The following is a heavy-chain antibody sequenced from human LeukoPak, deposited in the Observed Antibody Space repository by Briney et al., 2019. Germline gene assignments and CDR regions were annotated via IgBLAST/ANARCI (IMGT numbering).Heavy chain of an antibody. CDR2: ISGSGGST. CDR1: GFTFSSYA. CDR3: AKSQDGGRLFHFDY. Sequence: PGGSLRLSCAASGFTFSSYAMSWVRQAPGKGLECVSVISGSGGSTYSADSVKGRFTISRDNSKNTLYLQMNSLRAEDTAVYFCAKSQDGGRLFHFDYWGQGTLVTVSS. D-gene: IGHD1-26*01. J-gene: IGHJ4*02. V-gene: IGHV3-23*01.